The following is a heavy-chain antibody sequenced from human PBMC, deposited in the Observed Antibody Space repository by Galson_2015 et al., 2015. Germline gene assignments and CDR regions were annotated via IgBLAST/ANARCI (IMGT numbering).Heavy chain of an antibody. CDR1: GFTFSSYS. J-gene: IGHJ4*02. CDR3: ARDNWNYETTKTDY. CDR2: ISSSSSYI. Sequence: SLRLSCAASGFTFSSYSMNWVRQAPGKGLEWVSSISSSSSYIYYADSVKGRFTIPRDNAKNSLYLQMNSLRAEDTAVYYCARDNWNYETTKTDYWGQGTLVTVSS. D-gene: IGHD1-7*01. V-gene: IGHV3-21*01.